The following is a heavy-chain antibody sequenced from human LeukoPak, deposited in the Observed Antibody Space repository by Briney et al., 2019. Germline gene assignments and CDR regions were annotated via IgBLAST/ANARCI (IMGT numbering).Heavy chain of an antibody. D-gene: IGHD4-23*01. V-gene: IGHV4-4*07. CDR3: ARTDYGGNTRNYYYYMDV. J-gene: IGHJ6*03. CDR2: IYTSGST. CDR1: GGSISSYY. Sequence: TSETLFLTCTVSGGSISSYYWGWIRQPAGKGLEWIGRIYTSGSTNYNPSLKSRVTMSVDTSKNQFSLKLSSVTAADTAVYYCARTDYGGNTRNYYYYMDVWGKGTTVTVSS.